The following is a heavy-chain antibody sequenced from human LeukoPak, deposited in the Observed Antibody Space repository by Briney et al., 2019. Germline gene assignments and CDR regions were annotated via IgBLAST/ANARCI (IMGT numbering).Heavy chain of an antibody. V-gene: IGHV4-59*08. J-gene: IGHJ4*02. CDR1: GGSISTXX. Sequence: PSETLSLTCTXSGGSISTXXXXXXXXPPGKGLEWIGYXDYSGSPNXXPSFKSRVTXXXXTXXNQYSLKLRSVTAADTAVYYCARHGGSWTFDYWGQGTLVTVSS. CDR2: XDYSGSP. D-gene: IGHD6-13*01. CDR3: ARHGGSWTFDY.